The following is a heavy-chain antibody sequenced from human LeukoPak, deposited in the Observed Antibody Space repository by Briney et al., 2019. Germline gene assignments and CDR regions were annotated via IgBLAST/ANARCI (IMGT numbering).Heavy chain of an antibody. Sequence: PGGSLKLSCAASGFTFSGSAMHWVRQASGKGLEWVGRIRSKANSYATAYAASVKGRFTISRDDSRNTAYLQMNSLKTEDTAVYYCTIWVYGDYTSLDLDYWGQGTLATVSS. CDR1: GFTFSGSA. D-gene: IGHD4-17*01. V-gene: IGHV3-73*01. CDR3: TIWVYGDYTSLDLDY. CDR2: IRSKANSYAT. J-gene: IGHJ4*02.